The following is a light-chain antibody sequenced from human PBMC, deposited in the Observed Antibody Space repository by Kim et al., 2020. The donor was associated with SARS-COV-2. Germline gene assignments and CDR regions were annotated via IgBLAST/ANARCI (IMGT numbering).Light chain of an antibody. Sequence: DIQLTQSPSFLSASVGDRVTITCRASQGISSYLAWYQQKPGKAPKLLIYAASTLQSGVPSRFSGSGSWTEFTLTISSLQPEAFATYYCQQLNSYPHFGQGTRLEIK. V-gene: IGKV1-9*01. CDR3: QQLNSYPH. CDR1: QGISSY. J-gene: IGKJ5*01. CDR2: AAS.